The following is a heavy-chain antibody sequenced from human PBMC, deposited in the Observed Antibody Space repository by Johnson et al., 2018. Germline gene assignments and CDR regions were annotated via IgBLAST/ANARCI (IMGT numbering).Heavy chain of an antibody. V-gene: IGHV3-48*04. D-gene: IGHD2-15*01. CDR2: ISNSGTSI. CDR1: GFTFSSYA. Sequence: VQLVESGGGLVQHGGSLGLSCAASGFTFSSYAMSWVRQAPGKGLEGVSYISNSGTSIYYADSVKGRFTISSDNVKNSLYLKMNSLRAEDTALYYCARVGVGMDVWGQGTTVTVSS. J-gene: IGHJ6*02. CDR3: ARVGVGMDV.